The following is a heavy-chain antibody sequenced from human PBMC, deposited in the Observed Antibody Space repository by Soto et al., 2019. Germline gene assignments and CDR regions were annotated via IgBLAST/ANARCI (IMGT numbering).Heavy chain of an antibody. D-gene: IGHD3-10*01. CDR2: INHSGST. V-gene: IGHV4-34*01. J-gene: IGHJ6*02. CDR1: GGSFSGYY. CDR3: ARGFIITMVRGTSSGMDV. Sequence: SETLSLTCAVYGGSFSGYYWSWIRQPPGKGLEWIGEINHSGSTNYNPSLKSRVTISVDTSKNQFSLKLSSVTAADTAVYYCARGFIITMVRGTSSGMDVWGQGT.